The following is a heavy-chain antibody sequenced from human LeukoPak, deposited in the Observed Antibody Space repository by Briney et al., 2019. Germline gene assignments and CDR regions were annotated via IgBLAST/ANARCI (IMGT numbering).Heavy chain of an antibody. Sequence: SGGSLRLSCAASGSTFSSYWMSWVRQAPGKGLEWVANIKQDGSEKYYVDSVKGRFTISRDNAKSSLYLQMNSLRAEDTAVYYCARVGYCSSTSCHGFEDWGQGTLVTVSS. CDR2: IKQDGSEK. J-gene: IGHJ4*02. V-gene: IGHV3-7*01. D-gene: IGHD2-2*01. CDR3: ARVGYCSSTSCHGFED. CDR1: GSTFSSYW.